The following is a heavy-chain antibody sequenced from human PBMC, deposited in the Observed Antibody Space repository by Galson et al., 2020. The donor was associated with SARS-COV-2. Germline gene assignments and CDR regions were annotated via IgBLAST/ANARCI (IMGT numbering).Heavy chain of an antibody. D-gene: IGHD2-2*01. V-gene: IGHV4-59*01. CDR2: IYYSGST. J-gene: IGHJ5*02. CDR3: AREGVPAAMWDWFDP. CDR1: GGSISSYY. Sequence: ASETLSLTCTVSGGSISSYYWSWIRQPPGKGLEWIGYIYYSGSTNYNPSLKSQVTISVDTSKNQFSLKLSSVTAADTAVYYCAREGVPAAMWDWFDPWGQGTLVTVSS.